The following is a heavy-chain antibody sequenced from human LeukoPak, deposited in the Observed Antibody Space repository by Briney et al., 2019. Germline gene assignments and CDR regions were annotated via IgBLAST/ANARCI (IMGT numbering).Heavy chain of an antibody. Sequence: GGSLRLSCAASGFTFSSYYIHWVRQAPGKGLVWVSRINTDGSSTSYADSVKGRFTISRDKAKNSLYLQMNSLRAEDTAVYYCARGSGWYWYDYWGQGTLVTVSS. CDR1: GFTFSSYY. D-gene: IGHD6-19*01. CDR3: ARGSGWYWYDY. J-gene: IGHJ4*02. V-gene: IGHV3-74*01. CDR2: INTDGSST.